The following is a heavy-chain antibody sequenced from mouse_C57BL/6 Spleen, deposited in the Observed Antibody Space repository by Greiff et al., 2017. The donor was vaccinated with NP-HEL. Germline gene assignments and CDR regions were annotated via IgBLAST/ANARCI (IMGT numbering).Heavy chain of an antibody. D-gene: IGHD1-1*01. CDR1: GYTFTEYT. Sequence: VKLMESGAELVKPGASVKLSCKASGYTFTEYTIHWVKQRSGQGLEWIGWFYPGSGSIKYNEKFKDKATLTADKSSSTVYMELSRLTSEDSAVYFCARHEERGTSYYGSTYWYFDVWGTGTTVTVSS. J-gene: IGHJ1*03. V-gene: IGHV1-62-2*01. CDR2: FYPGSGSI. CDR3: ARHEERGTSYYGSTYWYFDV.